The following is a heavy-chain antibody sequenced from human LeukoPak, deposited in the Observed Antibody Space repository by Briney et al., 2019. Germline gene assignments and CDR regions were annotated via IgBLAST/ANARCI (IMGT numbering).Heavy chain of an antibody. Sequence: SETLSLTCTVSGGSISTYYWSWIRQPPGKGLEWIGYIYYSGSTNYNPSLKSRVTISVDTSKNQFSLNLSSVTAADTAVYYCARTPGITVAGRLFDYRGQGIQVTVSS. D-gene: IGHD6-19*01. CDR1: GGSISTYY. J-gene: IGHJ4*02. CDR3: ARTPGITVAGRLFDY. V-gene: IGHV4-59*08. CDR2: IYYSGST.